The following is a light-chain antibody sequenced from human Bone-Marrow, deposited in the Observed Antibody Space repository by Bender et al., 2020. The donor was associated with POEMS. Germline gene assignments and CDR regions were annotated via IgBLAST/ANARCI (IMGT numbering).Light chain of an antibody. CDR1: NSDVGGYMY. V-gene: IGLV2-14*01. CDR3: FFSHV. J-gene: IGLJ1*01. Sequence: QSALTQPASVSGSPGQSITISCTGTNSDVGGYMYVSWYQLHPGKAPKLMIYEVSKRPSGVSNRFSGSKSDNTASLTISGLQAEDEADYYCFFSHVFASGTKVTVL. CDR2: EVS.